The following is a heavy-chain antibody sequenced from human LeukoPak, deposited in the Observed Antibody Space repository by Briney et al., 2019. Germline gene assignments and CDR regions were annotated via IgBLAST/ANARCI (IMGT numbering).Heavy chain of an antibody. CDR3: ARDVRNSAALYY. J-gene: IGHJ4*02. CDR1: GFNFSVLG. V-gene: IGHV3-33*01. Sequence: GTSLRLSCAASGFNFSVLGMHWVRQAPGKGLDWVAVIWPDGSSRYYADSVKGRFTISRDNSKNTLYLQMNSLRAEDTAIYYCARDVRNSAALYYWGQGTLVTVSS. CDR2: IWPDGSSR. D-gene: IGHD2-2*01.